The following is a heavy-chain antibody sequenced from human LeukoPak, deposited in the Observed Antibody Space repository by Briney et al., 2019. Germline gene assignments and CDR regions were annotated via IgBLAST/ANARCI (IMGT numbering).Heavy chain of an antibody. Sequence: GGSLRLSCADSGFSFSTYSMNWVRQAPGKGLEWVSYIVGSSSTKYYADSVKGRFTISRDNAKNSLYLQMDSLRAEDTAVYYCATDSPETAAFDYWGQGTLVTVSS. CDR1: GFSFSTYS. J-gene: IGHJ4*02. CDR2: IVGSSSTK. V-gene: IGHV3-48*04. CDR3: ATDSPETAAFDY. D-gene: IGHD1-1*01.